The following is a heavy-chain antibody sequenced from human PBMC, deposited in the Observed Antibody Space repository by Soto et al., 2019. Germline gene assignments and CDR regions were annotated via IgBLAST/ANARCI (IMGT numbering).Heavy chain of an antibody. V-gene: IGHV1-18*01. CDR2: ISAYNGNT. Sequence: ASVTVSCKASGYTFTSYGMSWVRQAPGQGLEWMGWISAYNGNTNYAQKLQGRVTMTTDTSTSTAYMELRSLRSDDTAVYYCARDKAVVVLDYWGQGTLVTVSS. CDR3: ARDKAVVVLDY. CDR1: GYTFTSYG. J-gene: IGHJ4*02. D-gene: IGHD2-2*01.